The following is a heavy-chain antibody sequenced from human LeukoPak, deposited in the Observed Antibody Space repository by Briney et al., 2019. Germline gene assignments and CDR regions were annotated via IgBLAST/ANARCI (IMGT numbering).Heavy chain of an antibody. J-gene: IGHJ4*02. V-gene: IGHV4-34*01. CDR1: GGSFSGYY. CDR3: ARGRGPYDY. CDR2: INHSGST. Sequence: SETPSLTCAVYGGSFSGYYWSWIRQPPGKGLEWIGEINHSGSTNYNPSLKSRVTISVDTSKNQFSLKLSSVTAADTAVYYCARGRGPYDYWGQGTLVTVSS. D-gene: IGHD2-15*01.